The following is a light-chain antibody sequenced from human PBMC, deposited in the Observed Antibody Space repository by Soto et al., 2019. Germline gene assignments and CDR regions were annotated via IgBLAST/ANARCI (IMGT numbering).Light chain of an antibody. CDR3: QQYATSPKLT. J-gene: IGKJ4*01. CDR2: GAS. Sequence: EIVLTQSPGTLSLSPGERATLSCRASQSVSSNYLAWYQHKPGQAPRLLIYGASSRATGIPARFSGSGSGTDFTLTITRLEPEDFAVYYCQQYATSPKLTFGGGTKVEIK. CDR1: QSVSSNY. V-gene: IGKV3-20*01.